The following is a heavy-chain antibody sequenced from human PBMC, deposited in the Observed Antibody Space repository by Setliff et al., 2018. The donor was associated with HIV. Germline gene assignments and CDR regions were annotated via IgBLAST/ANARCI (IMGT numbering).Heavy chain of an antibody. Sequence: LRLSCAASGFRFSSYGMHWVRQAPGKGLEWVAVISYDGSNKYHADSVKGRFTISRDNAKNAVYLQMNSLRPEDTAVYYCARDRDPFYYYFYMHVWGKGTTVTVSS. J-gene: IGHJ6*03. CDR1: GFRFSSYG. CDR2: ISYDGSNK. V-gene: IGHV3-30*03. CDR3: ARDRDPFYYYFYMHV.